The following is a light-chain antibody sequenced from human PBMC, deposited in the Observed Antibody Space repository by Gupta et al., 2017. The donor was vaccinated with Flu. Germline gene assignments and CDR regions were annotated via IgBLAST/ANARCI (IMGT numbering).Light chain of an antibody. Sequence: SYELTQPSSVSVSPGQTARITCSGDVLTKKYVRWFQQKAGQAPVWMIYKDTERPSGIPERFTGYRSATRVNLTISGAEVDDYSGYSCSFAQDALFGGGTKLTVL. CDR1: VLTKKY. V-gene: IGLV3-27*01. CDR3: SFAQDAL. CDR2: KDT. J-gene: IGLJ2*01.